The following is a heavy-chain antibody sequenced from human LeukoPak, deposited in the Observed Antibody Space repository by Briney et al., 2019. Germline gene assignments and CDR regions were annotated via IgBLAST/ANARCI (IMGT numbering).Heavy chain of an antibody. CDR2: INHSGST. CDR3: ARGRGMRYDILTGYYRGGNWFDP. CDR1: GGSFSGYY. Sequence: PSETLSLTCAVYGGSFSGYYWSWIRQPPAKGLEWIGEINHSGSTNYNPSLKSRVTISVDTSKNQFSLKLSSVTAADTAVYYCARGRGMRYDILTGYYRGGNWFDPWGQGTLVTVS. J-gene: IGHJ5*02. D-gene: IGHD3-9*01. V-gene: IGHV4-34*01.